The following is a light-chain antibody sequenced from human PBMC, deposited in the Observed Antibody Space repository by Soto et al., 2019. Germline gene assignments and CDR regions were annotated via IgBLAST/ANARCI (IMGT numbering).Light chain of an antibody. V-gene: IGLV1-47*01. CDR3: AAWDGSLVI. CDR2: RNN. Sequence: QSVLTQPPSASGTPGQRVTISCSGSSSNIGSNYVYWYQQLPGTAPKLLIYRNNQRPSGVPDRFSGSKSGTSASLAISGLRSDDEADYYCAAWDGSLVIFGGGTKLTVL. J-gene: IGLJ2*01. CDR1: SSNIGSNY.